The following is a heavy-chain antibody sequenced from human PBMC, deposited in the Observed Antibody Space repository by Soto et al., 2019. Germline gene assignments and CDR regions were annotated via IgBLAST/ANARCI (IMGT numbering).Heavy chain of an antibody. CDR1: GGSFSGYY. V-gene: IGHV4-34*01. CDR2: INHSGST. J-gene: IGHJ4*02. Sequence: QVQLQQWGAGLLKPSETLSLTCAVYGGSFSGYYWSWIRQPPGKGLEWIGEINHSGSTNYNPSLKSRVTISVDTSKNQFSLKLSSVTAADTAVYYCAGGGALQQWLEDYWGQGTLVTVSS. D-gene: IGHD6-19*01. CDR3: AGGGALQQWLEDY.